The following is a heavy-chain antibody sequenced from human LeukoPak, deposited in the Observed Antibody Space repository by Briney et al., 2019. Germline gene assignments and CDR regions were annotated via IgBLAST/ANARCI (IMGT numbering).Heavy chain of an antibody. Sequence: GGSLRLSCAASGFTFTDYFMSWIRQAPGKGLEWVSYISISSSTIYYADSVKGRFTISRDNAENSLYLQMNSLRAEDTAVYYCARCAGTPQYYYYYYYMDVWGKGTTVTVPS. CDR1: GFTFTDYF. J-gene: IGHJ6*03. V-gene: IGHV3-11*04. CDR2: ISISSSTI. CDR3: ARCAGTPQYYYYYYYMDV. D-gene: IGHD1/OR15-1a*01.